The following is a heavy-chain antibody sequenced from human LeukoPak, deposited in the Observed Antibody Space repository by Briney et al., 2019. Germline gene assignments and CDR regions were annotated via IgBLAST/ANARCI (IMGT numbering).Heavy chain of an antibody. CDR3: AKDIAAGTWEGMDV. D-gene: IGHD6-13*01. CDR1: GFTFDDYA. V-gene: IGHV3-43*02. J-gene: IGHJ6*02. Sequence: PGGSLILSCAASGFTFDDYAMYWVRHAPGKGLEWVSLISGDDGSTYYADSVEGRFTISRDNSKNSLYLQMNSLRTEDTALYYCAKDIAAGTWEGMDVWGQGTTVTVSS. CDR2: ISGDDGST.